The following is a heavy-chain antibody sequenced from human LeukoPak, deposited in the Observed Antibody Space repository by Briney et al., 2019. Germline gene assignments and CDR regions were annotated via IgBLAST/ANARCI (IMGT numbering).Heavy chain of an antibody. CDR3: ATDLKGRLERRGFDY. CDR1: GYTLTELS. CDR2: FDPEVGET. D-gene: IGHD1-1*01. J-gene: IGHJ4*02. V-gene: IGHV1-24*01. Sequence: ASVKVSCKVSGYTLTELSMHWVRQAPGKGLEWMGGFDPEVGETIYAQKFQGRVTMTEDTSTDTAYMELSSLRSEDTAVYYCATDLKGRLERRGFDYWGQGTLVTVSS.